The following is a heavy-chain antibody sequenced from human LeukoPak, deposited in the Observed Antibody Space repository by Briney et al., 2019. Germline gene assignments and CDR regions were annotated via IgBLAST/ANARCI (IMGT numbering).Heavy chain of an antibody. CDR3: ARLKLLWSNYFDY. J-gene: IGHJ4*02. CDR1: GFTFSTYG. Sequence: GGSLRLSCAASGFTFSTYGMSWVRQAPGKGLEWVANIKQDGSEKYYVDSVKGRFTISRDNAKNSLYLQMNSLRAEDTAVYYCARLKLLWSNYFDYWGQGTLVTVSA. V-gene: IGHV3-7*01. D-gene: IGHD2-2*01. CDR2: IKQDGSEK.